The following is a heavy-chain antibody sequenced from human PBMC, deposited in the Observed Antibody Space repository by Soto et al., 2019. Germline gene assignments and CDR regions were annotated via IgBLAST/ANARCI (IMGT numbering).Heavy chain of an antibody. D-gene: IGHD6-13*01. CDR2: IYWDDDK. V-gene: IGHV2-5*02. J-gene: IGHJ4*02. Sequence: SGPTLVNPTQTLTLTCTFSGFSLSTSGVGVGWIRQPPGKALEWLALIYWDDDKRYSPSLKSRLTITKDTSKNQMVLTMTNMDPVDTATYYCAYSIAAAGDFDYWGQGTLVTVSS. CDR3: AYSIAAAGDFDY. CDR1: GFSLSTSGVG.